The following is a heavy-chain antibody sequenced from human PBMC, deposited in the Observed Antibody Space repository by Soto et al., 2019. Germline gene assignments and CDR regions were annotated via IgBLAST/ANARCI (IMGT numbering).Heavy chain of an antibody. CDR1: GFTFDSYA. Sequence: EVKLLETGGGLAQPGGSLRLSCVGSGFTFDSYAISWVRQAPGERLQWIAAISGSADGTDYAHSVRGRFTISRDNAKKTVHLQMDSLTVEDTAVYFCAKDTVGGYSFWSGYYSDGLDVWGQGTLVPVS. V-gene: IGHV3-23*01. D-gene: IGHD3-3*01. CDR2: ISGSADGT. J-gene: IGHJ3*01. CDR3: AKDTVGGYSFWSGYYSDGLDV.